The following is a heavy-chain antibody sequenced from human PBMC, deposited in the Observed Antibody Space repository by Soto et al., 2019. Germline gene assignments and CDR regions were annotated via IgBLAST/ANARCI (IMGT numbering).Heavy chain of an antibody. CDR3: ARGINYYDSSGDSWFDP. Sequence: SETLSLTCTVAGGSSNGGDYSWTWIRQPPGKGLEWIGYIYHTGTTYYNMSLKSRVTISVDRSKNQFSLKLSSVTAADTAVYYCARGINYYDSSGDSWFDPWGQGTLVTVSS. D-gene: IGHD3-22*01. CDR1: GGSSNGGDYS. J-gene: IGHJ5*02. CDR2: IYHTGTT. V-gene: IGHV4-30-2*01.